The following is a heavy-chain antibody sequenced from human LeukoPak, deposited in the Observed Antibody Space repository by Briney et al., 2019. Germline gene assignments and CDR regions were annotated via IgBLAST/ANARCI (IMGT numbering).Heavy chain of an antibody. CDR3: ARHISGAATLD. D-gene: IGHD3-3*02. J-gene: IGHJ4*02. V-gene: IGHV4-59*08. Sequence: SETLSLTCSVSGGSMSNYYGSWIRQPPGKGLEWIAYIYYTGSTYYNPSLKSRVTMSADTSKNQFSLTLSSVTAADTAVYYCARHISGAATLDWGQGTLVTVSS. CDR2: IYYTGST. CDR1: GGSMSNYY.